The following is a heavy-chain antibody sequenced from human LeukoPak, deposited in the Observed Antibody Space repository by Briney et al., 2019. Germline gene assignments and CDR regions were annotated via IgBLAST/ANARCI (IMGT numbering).Heavy chain of an antibody. CDR2: ISYDGSDE. V-gene: IGHV3-30*18. CDR3: ANGSPPYPLVSTISAFDI. D-gene: IGHD5/OR15-5a*01. Sequence: GRSLRLSCAASGFTFSGYGMHWVRQAPGKGLEWVAVISYDGSDEYYADSVKGRFTISRDNSKNTLYLQMNSLRAEDTAVYYCANGSPPYPLVSTISAFDIWGQGTMVTVSS. J-gene: IGHJ3*02. CDR1: GFTFSGYG.